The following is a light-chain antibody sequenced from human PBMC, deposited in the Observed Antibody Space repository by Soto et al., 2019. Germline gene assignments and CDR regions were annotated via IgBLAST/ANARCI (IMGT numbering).Light chain of an antibody. CDR2: EVK. CDR1: SSDIVADDY. Sequence: QAARTQPASLSGSPGQSITVFCTGTSSDIVADDYVSWSKHHPGKAVKLMISEVKNRPSGVSNGFSGSMSVNMAYLTIAVLQVEDEADYVCCSSAPESTYVCGPGTKVTVL. CDR3: CSSAPESTYV. J-gene: IGLJ1*01. V-gene: IGLV2-14*01.